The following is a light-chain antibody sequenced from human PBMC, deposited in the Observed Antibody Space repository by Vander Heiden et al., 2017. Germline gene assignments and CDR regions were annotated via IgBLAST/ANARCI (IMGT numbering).Light chain of an antibody. CDR1: TSDVGRYNL. J-gene: IGLJ2*01. Sequence: QSALTQPASVSGSPGQSISMSCTGTTSDVGRYNLFAWYQHHPGKAPKLIIYEVSMRPSGVSNRFSGSKSGNTASLTISGLQAEDEGDYYCSSYAGRSAFDVVFGGGTKLTVL. CDR2: EVS. V-gene: IGLV2-23*02. CDR3: SSYAGRSAFDVV.